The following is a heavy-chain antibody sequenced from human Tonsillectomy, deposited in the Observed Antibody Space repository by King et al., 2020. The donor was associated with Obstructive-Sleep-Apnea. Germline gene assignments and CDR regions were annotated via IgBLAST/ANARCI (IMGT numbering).Heavy chain of an antibody. V-gene: IGHV5-10-1*01. CDR3: ATSNVGSFNY. D-gene: IGHD1-26*01. Sequence: DVQLVQSGPEVQKPGDSLRISCKGSGYTFTTYWISWVRQMPGKGLEWMGRIDPSDSYTKYSPSFQGHVTISADKSIATAYLQWSSLKASDTAMYYCATSNVGSFNYWGQGTLVTVSP. J-gene: IGHJ4*02. CDR1: GYTFTTYW. CDR2: IDPSDSYT.